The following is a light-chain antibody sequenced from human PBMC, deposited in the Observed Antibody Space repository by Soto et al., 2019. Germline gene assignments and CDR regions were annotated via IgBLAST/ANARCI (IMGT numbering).Light chain of an antibody. CDR1: QDISTS. V-gene: IGKV1-33*01. CDR2: DAS. CDR3: QKYEKLPIN. J-gene: IGKJ5*01. Sequence: DIQMTHSPSSLSTSVVDRVTITFRASQDISTSLNWYQQKPGKAPKLLMYDASNLETGVPSRFSGSGSGTDFTLTINSLQPEDIATYYCQKYEKLPINFGPGTRLEIK.